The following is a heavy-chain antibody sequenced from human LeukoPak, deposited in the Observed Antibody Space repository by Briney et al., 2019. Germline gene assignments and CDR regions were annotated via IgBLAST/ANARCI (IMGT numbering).Heavy chain of an antibody. D-gene: IGHD1-26*01. CDR1: GFTFSSYG. J-gene: IGHJ3*02. Sequence: VGSLRLSCAASGFTFSSYGMHWVRQAPGKGLGWVAVIWYDGSNKYYTDSVKGRFTISRDNSKNTMYLQMNSLRAEDTAVYYCARDITTVGGYDAFDIWGQGTMVTVSS. V-gene: IGHV3-33*01. CDR3: ARDITTVGGYDAFDI. CDR2: IWYDGSNK.